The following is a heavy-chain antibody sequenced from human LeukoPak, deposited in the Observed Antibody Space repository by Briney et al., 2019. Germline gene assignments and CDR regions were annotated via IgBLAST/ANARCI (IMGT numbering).Heavy chain of an antibody. Sequence: PGGSLRLSCAASGFTFSSYAMHWVRQAPGKGLEYVSAISSNGGSTYYANSVKGRFTISRDNSKNTLYLQMGSLRAEDTAVYYCAKDGRWYQLLFWDYWGQGTLVTVSS. D-gene: IGHD2-2*01. CDR3: AKDGRWYQLLFWDY. CDR1: GFTFSSYA. V-gene: IGHV3-64*01. J-gene: IGHJ4*02. CDR2: ISSNGGST.